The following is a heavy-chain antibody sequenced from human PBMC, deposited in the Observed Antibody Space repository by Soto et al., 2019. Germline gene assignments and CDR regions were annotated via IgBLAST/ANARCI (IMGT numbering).Heavy chain of an antibody. CDR2: ISGYNGNT. CDR1: GSTFTSYA. V-gene: IGHV1-18*01. J-gene: IGHJ4*01. D-gene: IGHD2-21*01. Sequence: VSVKVSCKASGSTFTSYAITSVRQAPGQGLEWMGWISGYNGNTNYAQTLQGRGTMTTDTSTSTAYLELRSLRSDDTAVYYCARTVEYDSIPYYYADFWGQGTLVPVSS. CDR3: ARTVEYDSIPYYYADF.